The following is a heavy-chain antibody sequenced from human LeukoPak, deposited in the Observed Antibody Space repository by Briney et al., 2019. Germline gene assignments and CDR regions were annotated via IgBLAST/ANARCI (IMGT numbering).Heavy chain of an antibody. CDR3: ARFRVYSYDVRGEDYFDY. CDR1: GFTFSSYS. CDR2: ISSSSSYI. Sequence: GGSLRLSCAASGFTFSSYSMIWVRQAPGKGLEWVSSISSSSSYIYYADSVKGRFTISRDNAKNSLYLQMNSLRAEDTAVYYCARFRVYSYDVRGEDYFDYWGQGTLVTVSS. J-gene: IGHJ4*02. V-gene: IGHV3-21*01. D-gene: IGHD5-18*01.